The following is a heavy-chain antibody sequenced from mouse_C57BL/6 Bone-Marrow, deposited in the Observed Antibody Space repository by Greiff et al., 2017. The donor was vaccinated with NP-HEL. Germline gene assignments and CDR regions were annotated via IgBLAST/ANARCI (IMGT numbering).Heavy chain of an antibody. V-gene: IGHV1-81*01. J-gene: IGHJ3*01. CDR2: IYPRSGNT. CDR3: AREERSSPFAY. D-gene: IGHD1-1*01. Sequence: QVQLKESGAELARPGASVKLSCKASGYTFTSYGISWVKQRTGQGLEWIGEIYPRSGNTYYNEKFKGKATLTADKSSSTAYMELRSLTSEDSAVYFCAREERSSPFAYWGQGTLVTVSA. CDR1: GYTFTSYG.